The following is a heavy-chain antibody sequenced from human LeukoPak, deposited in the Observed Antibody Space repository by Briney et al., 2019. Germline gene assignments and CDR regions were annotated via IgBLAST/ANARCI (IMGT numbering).Heavy chain of an antibody. CDR1: GFTFSNAW. Sequence: PGGSLRLSCAASGFTFSNAWMNWVRQAPGKGLEWVGRIKSKTDGGTTDYAAPVKGRFTISRDDSKNTLYLQMNSLKTEDTAVYYCPTDILPPPHTILSSTTGYGMDVWGQGTPVTVSS. CDR2: IKSKTDGGTT. V-gene: IGHV3-15*07. D-gene: IGHD3-3*01. J-gene: IGHJ6*02. CDR3: PTDILPPPHTILSSTTGYGMDV.